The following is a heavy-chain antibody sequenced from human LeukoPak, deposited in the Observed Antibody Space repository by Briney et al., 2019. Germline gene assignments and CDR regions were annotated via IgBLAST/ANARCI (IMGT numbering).Heavy chain of an antibody. Sequence: GGSLRLSCAASGFTFSSYGMHWVRQAPGKGLEWVAFIRYDGSNKYYADSVKGRFTISRDNSKNTLYLQMNSLRAEDTAVYYCAKPEYGSGSYYYFDYWGQGTLVTVSS. V-gene: IGHV3-30*02. CDR2: IRYDGSNK. J-gene: IGHJ4*02. D-gene: IGHD3-10*01. CDR3: AKPEYGSGSYYYFDY. CDR1: GFTFSSYG.